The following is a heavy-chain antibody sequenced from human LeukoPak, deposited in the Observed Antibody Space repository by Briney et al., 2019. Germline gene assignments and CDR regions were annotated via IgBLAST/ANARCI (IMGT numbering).Heavy chain of an antibody. D-gene: IGHD3-22*01. CDR1: GFIVSANY. Sequence: PGGSLRLSCAASGFIVSANYSGGHTYHRDGTTYYADSVKGRFTISGDKSANTVYLQMNRLRVDDTAVYYCAHSYDFDSSGYHRPPAFWGQGTLVTVSS. CDR2: HRDGTT. J-gene: IGHJ4*02. V-gene: IGHV3-53*05. CDR3: AHSYDFDSSGYHRPPAF.